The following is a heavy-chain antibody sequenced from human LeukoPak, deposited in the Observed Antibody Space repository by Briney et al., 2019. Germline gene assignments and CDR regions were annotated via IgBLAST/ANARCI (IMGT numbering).Heavy chain of an antibody. D-gene: IGHD3-22*01. Sequence: GGSLRLSCAASGFTFSSYSMNWVRQAPGKGLEWVSSITSSGRYIYYADSVKGRFTISGDNSKNTLYLQMNSLRAEDTAVYYCAKGQDYYDSSGPDAFDIWGRGTMVTVSS. CDR2: ITSSGRYI. CDR3: AKGQDYYDSSGPDAFDI. J-gene: IGHJ3*02. V-gene: IGHV3-21*04. CDR1: GFTFSSYS.